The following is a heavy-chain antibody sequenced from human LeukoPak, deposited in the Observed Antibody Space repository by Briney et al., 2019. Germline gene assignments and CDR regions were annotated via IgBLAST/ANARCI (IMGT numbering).Heavy chain of an antibody. Sequence: GSVKVSCKASGYTFTSYGISWVRQAPGQGLEWMGMIYSRDGSTSYAQKFQGRVTVTRDTSTSTVHMELSGLRSEDTAVYYCARDQEGFDYWGQGTLVTVSS. CDR2: IYSRDGST. V-gene: IGHV1-46*01. J-gene: IGHJ4*02. CDR1: GYTFTSYG. CDR3: ARDQEGFDY.